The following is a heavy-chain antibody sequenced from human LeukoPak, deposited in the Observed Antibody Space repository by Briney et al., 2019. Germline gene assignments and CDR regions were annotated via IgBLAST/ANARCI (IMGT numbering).Heavy chain of an antibody. Sequence: ASVKVSCKASGYTFTNYGINWVRQAPGQGLEWMGWISAYNGNTNYAQMLQGRVTMTTDTSTSTAYMELRRLRSDDTAVYYCARDPNRVTAIPGYWGQGTLVTVSS. CDR1: GYTFTNYG. V-gene: IGHV1-18*01. D-gene: IGHD2-21*02. CDR2: ISAYNGNT. J-gene: IGHJ4*02. CDR3: ARDPNRVTAIPGY.